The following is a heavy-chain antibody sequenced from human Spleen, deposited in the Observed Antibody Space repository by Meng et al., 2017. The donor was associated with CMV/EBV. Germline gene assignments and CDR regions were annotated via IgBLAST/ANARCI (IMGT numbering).Heavy chain of an antibody. CDR2: IYSGGNNE. CDR1: GFILSNSG. V-gene: IGHV3-30*02. D-gene: IGHD2-2*01. Sequence: GGPLRLSCAASGFILSNSGMHWVRQTPGKGLDWLAVIYSGGNNEKYSDSVTGRFTISRDTSKNTLYLQMNSLRPEDTGVYYCAKGQRTSIYYYGMDVWGQGTTVTVSS. CDR3: AKGQRTSIYYYGMDV. J-gene: IGHJ6*02.